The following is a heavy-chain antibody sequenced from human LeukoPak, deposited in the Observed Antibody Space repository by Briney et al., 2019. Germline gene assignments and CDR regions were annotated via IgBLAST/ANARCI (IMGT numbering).Heavy chain of an antibody. CDR2: IYHSGST. CDR3: ARGQRWVQPASFDP. J-gene: IGHJ5*02. Sequence: PSETLSLTCAVSGGSISSSNWWSWVRQPPGKGLEWIGEIYHSGSTNYNPSLKSRVTISVDKSKNQFSLKLSSVTAADTAVYYCARGQRWVQPASFDPWGQGTLVTVSS. CDR1: GGSISSSNW. D-gene: IGHD1-26*01. V-gene: IGHV4-4*02.